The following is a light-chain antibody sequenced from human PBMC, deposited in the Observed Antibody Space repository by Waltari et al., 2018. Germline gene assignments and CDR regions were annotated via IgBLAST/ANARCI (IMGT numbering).Light chain of an antibody. CDR2: DVR. Sequence: QSALTQPASVSGSLGQSVTISCPGNTSDIGSYDYVSWYQQHPGKTPKLLIYDVRSRPSGVSTRFSGSKFGNTASLTISGLQSEDEGDYYCSACTTTSTPLVFGGGTKVTVL. V-gene: IGLV2-14*03. J-gene: IGLJ3*02. CDR3: SACTTTSTPLV. CDR1: TSDIGSYDY.